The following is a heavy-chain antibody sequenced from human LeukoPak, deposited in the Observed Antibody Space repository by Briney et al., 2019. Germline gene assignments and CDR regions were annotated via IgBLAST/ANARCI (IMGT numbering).Heavy chain of an antibody. J-gene: IGHJ4*02. V-gene: IGHV4-31*03. D-gene: IGHD5-24*01. Sequence: SQTLSLTCTVSGGSISSGGYYWSWIRQHPGKGLEWIGYIYYSGSTYYNPSLKSRVTISVDTSKNQFSLKLSSVTAADTAVYYCARGAVEMATVGILDYWGQGTLVTVSS. CDR2: IYYSGST. CDR1: GGSISSGGYY. CDR3: ARGAVEMATVGILDY.